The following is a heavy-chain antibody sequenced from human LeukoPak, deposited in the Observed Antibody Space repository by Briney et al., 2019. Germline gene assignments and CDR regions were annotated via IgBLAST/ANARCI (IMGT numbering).Heavy chain of an antibody. D-gene: IGHD2-8*01. V-gene: IGHV3-23*01. J-gene: IGHJ4*02. CDR2: ISGSGGST. Sequence: GGSLRLSCAASGFTFSSYAVSWVRQAPGKGLEWVSSISGSGGSTYSADSVKGQFTISRDNSKNTLYLQMNSLRAEDTALYYCAKDRSCTNDICHGDFDYWGQGTLVTVSS. CDR3: AKDRSCTNDICHGDFDY. CDR1: GFTFSSYA.